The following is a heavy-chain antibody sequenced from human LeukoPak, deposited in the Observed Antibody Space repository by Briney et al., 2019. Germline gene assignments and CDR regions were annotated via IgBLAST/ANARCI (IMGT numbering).Heavy chain of an antibody. D-gene: IGHD2-2*01. CDR3: ARGQTGAAALDF. CDR1: GGSFGGHY. CDR2: STHSGST. V-gene: IGHV4-34*01. J-gene: IGHJ4*02. Sequence: SETLSLTCAVYGGSFGGHYWTWIRQPPGKGLEWIGESTHSGSTNYNPSLKSRLGISVDTSKNQFSLKLTSVTAADTAVYYCARGQTGAAALDFWGPGNLVTVSS.